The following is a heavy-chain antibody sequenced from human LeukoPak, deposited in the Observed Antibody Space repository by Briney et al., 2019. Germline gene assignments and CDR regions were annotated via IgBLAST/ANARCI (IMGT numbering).Heavy chain of an antibody. CDR3: VRDYHKMTYEDAFAV. V-gene: IGHV3-49*04. CDR2: IRSYAHGGTA. D-gene: IGHD3-16*02. Sequence: GGSLRLSCAASGFTFSSYSMNWVRQAPGRGLEWVGFIRSYAHGGTAEYAASVRGRFTFSRDDSNSIAYLEMNSLKTDDTAMYYCVRDYHKMTYEDAFAVWGQGTMVTVSS. CDR1: GFTFSSYS. J-gene: IGHJ3*01.